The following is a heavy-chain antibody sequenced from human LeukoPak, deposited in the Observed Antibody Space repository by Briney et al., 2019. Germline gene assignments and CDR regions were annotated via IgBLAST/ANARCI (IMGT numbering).Heavy chain of an antibody. Sequence: SETLSLTCAVSGGSLSGYFWGWIRQPPGKGLEWIGEINHNGRTNYNASLKSRATISADTSKNLLSLKLSSVTAADTAVYYCARVRAEVRGVINDLDYWGQGTLVTVSS. CDR1: GGSLSGYF. CDR3: ARVRAEVRGVINDLDY. CDR2: INHNGRT. V-gene: IGHV4-34*01. D-gene: IGHD3-10*01. J-gene: IGHJ4*02.